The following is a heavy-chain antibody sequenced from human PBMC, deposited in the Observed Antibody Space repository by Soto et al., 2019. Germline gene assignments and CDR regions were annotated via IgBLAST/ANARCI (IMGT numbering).Heavy chain of an antibody. Sequence: GGSLRLSCAASGFTFSSYSMNWVRQAPGKGLEWVSSISSSSSYIYYADSVKGRFTISRDNAKNSLYLQMNSLRAEDTAVYYCARDRPPPARYYYDILTLPSYGMDVWGQGTTVTVSS. CDR1: GFTFSSYS. CDR3: ARDRPPPARYYYDILTLPSYGMDV. D-gene: IGHD3-9*01. CDR2: ISSSSSYI. V-gene: IGHV3-21*01. J-gene: IGHJ6*02.